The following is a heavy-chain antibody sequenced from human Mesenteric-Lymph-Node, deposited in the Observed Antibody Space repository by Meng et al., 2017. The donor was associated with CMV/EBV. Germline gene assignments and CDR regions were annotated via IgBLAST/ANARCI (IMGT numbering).Heavy chain of an antibody. CDR3: AKDRGGGAAYYFDH. CDR2: IRSKANSYAT. J-gene: IGHJ4*02. D-gene: IGHD1-26*01. CDR1: GFTFSGSA. V-gene: IGHV3-73*01. Sequence: GGSLRLSCAASGFTFSGSAMHWVRQASGKGLEWVGRIRSKANSYATAYAASVKGRFTISRDNSKNTLYLQMNSLRAEDTAVYYCAKDRGGGAAYYFDHWGQGTLVTVSS.